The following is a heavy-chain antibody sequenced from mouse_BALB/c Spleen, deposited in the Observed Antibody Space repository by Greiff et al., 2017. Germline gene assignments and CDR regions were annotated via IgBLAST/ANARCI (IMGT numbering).Heavy chain of an antibody. Sequence: EVKLMESGGGLVQPGGSMKLSCVASGFTFSNYWMNWVRQSPEKGLEWVAEIRLKSNNYATHYAESVKGRFTISRDDSKSSVYLQMNNLRAEDTGIYYCTRYDYDGSLDYWGQGTTLTVSS. CDR3: TRYDYDGSLDY. V-gene: IGHV6-6*02. CDR1: GFTFSNYW. CDR2: IRLKSNNYAT. J-gene: IGHJ2*01. D-gene: IGHD2-4*01.